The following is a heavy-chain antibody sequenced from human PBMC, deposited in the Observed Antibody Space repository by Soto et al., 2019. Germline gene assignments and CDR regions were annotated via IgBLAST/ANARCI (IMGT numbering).Heavy chain of an antibody. V-gene: IGHV3-48*02. CDR3: GRARDVGSCPPFDF. D-gene: IGHD1-26*01. CDR1: GFSFSTYS. Sequence: EVQLVESGGGLVQPGGTLRLSCAASGFSFSTYSMNWVRQAPGKGLEWVSYISTRSNSIYYADSVKGRFTISRDNAKKALILQTNILGDEVTFVYFWGRARDVGSCPPFDFCGQGTLVTVS. CDR2: ISTRSNSI. J-gene: IGHJ4*02.